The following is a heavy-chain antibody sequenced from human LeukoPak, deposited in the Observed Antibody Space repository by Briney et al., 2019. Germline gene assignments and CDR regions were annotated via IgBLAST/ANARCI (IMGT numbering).Heavy chain of an antibody. CDR2: IRTDGVTT. CDR3: ARDPHIVVVTVVDY. V-gene: IGHV3-NL1*01. J-gene: IGHJ4*02. CDR1: GFIFSHHG. Sequence: PGGSLRLSCAASGFIFSHHGMNWVRQAPGKGLEWVSGIRTDGVTTYYADSVKGRFTISRDNSKNTLYLQMNSLRAEDTAVYYCARDPHIVVVTVVDYWGQGTLVTVSS. D-gene: IGHD2-21*02.